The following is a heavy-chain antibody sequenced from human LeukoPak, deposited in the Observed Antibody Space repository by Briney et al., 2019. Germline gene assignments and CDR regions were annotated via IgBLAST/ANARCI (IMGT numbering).Heavy chain of an antibody. CDR1: GFTFSSYW. D-gene: IGHD4-23*01. V-gene: IGHV3-74*01. J-gene: IGHJ4*02. Sequence: GGSLRLSCAASGFTFSSYWMHWVRQAPGKGLMWISRINTDGSSTSYADSVKGRFTISRDNAKNTLYLQMNSLRAEDTAVYYCVRGLGGNSAYWGQGTLVTVSS. CDR3: VRGLGGNSAY. CDR2: INTDGSST.